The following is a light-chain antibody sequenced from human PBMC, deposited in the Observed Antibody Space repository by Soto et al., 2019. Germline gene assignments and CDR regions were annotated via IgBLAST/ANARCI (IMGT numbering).Light chain of an antibody. CDR1: QSVSSNY. CDR2: GAS. J-gene: IGKJ4*01. V-gene: IGKV3-20*01. CDR3: QQYGRSPPT. Sequence: EIVMTQSPATLSVSPGERATLSCRASQSVSSNYLAWYQQKPGQAPRLLIYGASTRATGVPARFSGSGSGTEFTLTITRLEPEDFAVFYCQQYGRSPPTFGGGTNMEIK.